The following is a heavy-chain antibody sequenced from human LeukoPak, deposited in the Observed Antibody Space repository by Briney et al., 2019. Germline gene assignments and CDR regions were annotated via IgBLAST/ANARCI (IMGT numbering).Heavy chain of an antibody. CDR1: GFSFSNYG. V-gene: IGHV3-23*01. CDR3: LVTTRSRGFDY. Sequence: GGSLRLSCAASGFSFSNYGMTWVRQAPGKGLEWVSSIGGSGTGTYYADSVKGRFTISRDNSKNTLYLQMNSLRAEDTAVYYCLVTTRSRGFDYWGQGTLVTVSS. D-gene: IGHD1/OR15-1a*01. J-gene: IGHJ4*02. CDR2: IGGSGTGT.